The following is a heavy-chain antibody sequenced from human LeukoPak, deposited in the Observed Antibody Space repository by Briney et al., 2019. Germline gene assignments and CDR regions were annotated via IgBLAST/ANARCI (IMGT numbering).Heavy chain of an antibody. J-gene: IGHJ4*02. V-gene: IGHV3-66*01. CDR1: GFTFGSYS. Sequence: GGSLRLSCAASGFTFGSYSMNWVRQAPGKGLEWVSVIYSGDSTYYADSVKGRFTISRDNSKNTLYLQMDSLRAEDTALYYCARGIGHSYGNDYFDYWGQGTLVTVSS. CDR2: IYSGDST. D-gene: IGHD5-18*01. CDR3: ARGIGHSYGNDYFDY.